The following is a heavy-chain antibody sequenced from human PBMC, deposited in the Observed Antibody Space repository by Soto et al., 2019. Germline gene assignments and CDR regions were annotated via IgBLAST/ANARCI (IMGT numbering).Heavy chain of an antibody. CDR1: GFNFSSYS. Sequence: GGSLRLSCAASGFNFSSYSMNWVSQAPGKGLEWVSSISSSSSYIYYADSVKGRFTNSRDNAKNSLYLQMNSLRAEDTAVYYCARVAITYYYDSSGYYYPDYWGQGTLVTVSS. CDR3: ARVAITYYYDSSGYYYPDY. D-gene: IGHD3-22*01. J-gene: IGHJ4*02. CDR2: ISSSSSYI. V-gene: IGHV3-21*01.